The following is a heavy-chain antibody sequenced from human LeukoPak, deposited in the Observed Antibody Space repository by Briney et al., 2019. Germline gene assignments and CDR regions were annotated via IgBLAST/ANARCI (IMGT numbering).Heavy chain of an antibody. Sequence: PGGSLRLSCAVSGFSFSSRWMHWVRQAPGKGLVWVALIKNDGSTTNYADSVKGRFTASRDDAKNSLYLQMDSLRVEDTATYYCARRFRDWGRGILVTVSS. CDR1: GFSFSSRW. J-gene: IGHJ4*02. CDR2: IKNDGSTT. CDR3: ARRFRD. V-gene: IGHV3-74*01.